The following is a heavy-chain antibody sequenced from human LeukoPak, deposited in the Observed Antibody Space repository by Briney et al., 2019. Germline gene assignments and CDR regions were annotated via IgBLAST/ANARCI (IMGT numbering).Heavy chain of an antibody. D-gene: IGHD5-12*01. J-gene: IGHJ6*01. Sequence: GGSLRLSCADTGFTFSSYGKHWVRQAPGKGLEWVAVISYDGSNKYYADSVKGRFTISRDNSKNTLYLQMNSLRAEDTAVYYCAKDPGSYGMDVWGQGTTVTVSS. CDR3: AKDPGSYGMDV. V-gene: IGHV3-30*18. CDR2: ISYDGSNK. CDR1: GFTFSSYG.